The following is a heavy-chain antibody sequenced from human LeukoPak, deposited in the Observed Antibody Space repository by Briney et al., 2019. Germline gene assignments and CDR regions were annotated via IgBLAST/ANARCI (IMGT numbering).Heavy chain of an antibody. CDR1: GGSISSYY. CDR2: IYYSGST. D-gene: IGHD3-22*01. Sequence: SETLSLTCTVSGGSISSYYWSWIRQPPGKGLEWIGDIYYSGSTNYNPSLKSRVTISVDTSKNQFSLRLSSVTAADTAVYYCARVTGYIVEDYFDYWGQGTLVTVSS. V-gene: IGHV4-59*01. J-gene: IGHJ4*02. CDR3: ARVTGYIVEDYFDY.